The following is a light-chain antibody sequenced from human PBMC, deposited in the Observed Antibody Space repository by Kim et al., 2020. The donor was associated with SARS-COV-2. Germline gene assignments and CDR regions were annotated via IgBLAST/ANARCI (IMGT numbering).Light chain of an antibody. CDR1: SSDVGSYNR. CDR2: EVS. Sequence: GQSVTIPGTATSSDVGSYNRVSWYQQPPGTAPKLMIYEVSNRPSGVPDRFSGSKSGNTASLTISGLQAEDEADYYCSSYTSSSTWVFGGGTQLTVL. CDR3: SSYTSSSTWV. J-gene: IGLJ3*02. V-gene: IGLV2-18*02.